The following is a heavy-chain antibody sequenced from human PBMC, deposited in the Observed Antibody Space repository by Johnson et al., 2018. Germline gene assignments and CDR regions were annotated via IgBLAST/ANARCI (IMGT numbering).Heavy chain of an antibody. CDR3: ARSDITMFGVVKRHYYYYGVDV. V-gene: IGHV1-69*01. J-gene: IGHJ6*02. Sequence: LVQSGAEVKKPGSSVKVSCKASGGTFSSYAISWVRQAPGQGLEWMGGIIPIFGTANYAQKVQGRVTITADESTSTAYMELSSLRSEETAVYYWARSDITMFGVVKRHYYYYGVDVWGQGTTVTVSS. CDR2: IIPIFGTA. CDR1: GGTFSSYA. D-gene: IGHD3-3*01.